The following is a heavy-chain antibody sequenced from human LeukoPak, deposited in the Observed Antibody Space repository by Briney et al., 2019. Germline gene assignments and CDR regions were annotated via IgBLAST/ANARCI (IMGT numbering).Heavy chain of an antibody. CDR1: GFSFSSYT. D-gene: IGHD1-26*01. J-gene: IGHJ1*01. CDR3: ARRGSYSAEYFQH. CDR2: ISSSGGST. V-gene: IGHV3-64*01. Sequence: SGWSLRLSCAASGFSFSSYTMHWVRQAPGKRLEYVSAISSSGGSTYYVNSLKRRFTISRDNSKNTLHLQMGSLGAEDMAVYYCARRGSYSAEYFQHWGQGTLVTVSS.